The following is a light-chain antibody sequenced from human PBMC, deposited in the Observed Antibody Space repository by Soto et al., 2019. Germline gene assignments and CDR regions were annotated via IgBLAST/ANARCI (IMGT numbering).Light chain of an antibody. Sequence: DIQMTQSPSSLSASVGDRVTITCRASQTISRSLNWYQQKPGRAPKLLIHSASTLQSGVPSRFSGGGSGTHFTLSINRLQPEDFATYYCQQSYSHLITFGQGTKVDIK. CDR3: QQSYSHLIT. J-gene: IGKJ1*01. CDR1: QTISRS. V-gene: IGKV1-39*01. CDR2: SAS.